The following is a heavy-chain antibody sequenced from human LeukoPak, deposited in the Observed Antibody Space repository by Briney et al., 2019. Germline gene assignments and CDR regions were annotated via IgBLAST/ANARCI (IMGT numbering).Heavy chain of an antibody. Sequence: PVASVKVSCKASGYTFTSYYMHWVRQAPGQGLEWMGIINPSGGSTSYAQKFQGRVTMTRDTSTSTVYMELSSLRSEDTAVYYCARALRYFDWLDPAYNWFDPWGQGTLVTVSS. J-gene: IGHJ5*02. D-gene: IGHD3-9*01. CDR1: GYTFTSYY. CDR2: INPSGGST. CDR3: ARALRYFDWLDPAYNWFDP. V-gene: IGHV1-46*01.